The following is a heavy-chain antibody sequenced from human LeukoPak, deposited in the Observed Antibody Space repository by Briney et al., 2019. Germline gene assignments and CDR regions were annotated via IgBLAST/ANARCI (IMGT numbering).Heavy chain of an antibody. V-gene: IGHV4-34*01. J-gene: IGHJ4*02. CDR2: INHSGST. Sequence: SETLSLTCAVYGGSFSGYYWSWIRQPPGKGLEWIGEINHSGSTNYNPSLKSRVTISVDTSKNQFSLKLSSVTAADRAVYSCATGLYGDHDYWGQGTLVTVSS. D-gene: IGHD4-17*01. CDR1: GGSFSGYY. CDR3: ATGLYGDHDY.